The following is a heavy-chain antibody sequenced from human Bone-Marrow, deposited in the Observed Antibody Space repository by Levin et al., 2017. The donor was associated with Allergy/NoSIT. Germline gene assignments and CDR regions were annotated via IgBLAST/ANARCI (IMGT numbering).Heavy chain of an antibody. V-gene: IGHV1-18*01. CDR2: ISLNNGNT. CDR1: GYAFTRYG. D-gene: IGHD2-15*01. CDR3: ARAVGYCSSGFCSILSFYHYYGMDV. Sequence: GESLKISCKASGYAFTRYGVSWVRQAPGQGLEWLGWISLNNGNTKYAQRFQGGRVTLTADTSTSTAYMELSSLRSDDTAIYYCARAVGYCSSGFCSILSFYHYYGMDVWGQGTAVTVSS. J-gene: IGHJ6*02.